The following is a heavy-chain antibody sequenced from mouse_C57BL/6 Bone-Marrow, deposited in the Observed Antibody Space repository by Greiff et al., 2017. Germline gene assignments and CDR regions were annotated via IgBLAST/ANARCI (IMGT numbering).Heavy chain of an antibody. CDR2: LDPEIGDT. D-gene: IGHD2-3*01. CDR1: GFNIKDDY. V-gene: IGHV14-4*01. Sequence: EVQLQQSGAELVRPGASVKLSCTASGFNIKDDYIHWVKQRPEQGLEWIGWLDPEIGDTEYASKFQGKATITSDTSSNTAYLQLSSLTSEDTAVYYCSSFDDNYFDCWGQGTPLAVAS. J-gene: IGHJ2*01. CDR3: SSFDDNYFDC.